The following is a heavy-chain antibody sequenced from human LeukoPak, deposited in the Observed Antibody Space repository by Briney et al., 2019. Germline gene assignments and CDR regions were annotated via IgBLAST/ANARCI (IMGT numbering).Heavy chain of an antibody. D-gene: IGHD6-19*01. V-gene: IGHV4-34*01. J-gene: IGHJ4*02. CDR2: INHSGST. CDR3: ARAPGGSSGWYRYFGY. Sequence: PSETLSLTCAVYGGSFSGYYWSWIRQPPGKGLEWIGEINHSGSTNYNPSLKSRVTISVDTSKNQFSLKLSSVTAADTAVYYCARAPGGSSGWYRYFGYWGQGTLVTVSS. CDR1: GGSFSGYY.